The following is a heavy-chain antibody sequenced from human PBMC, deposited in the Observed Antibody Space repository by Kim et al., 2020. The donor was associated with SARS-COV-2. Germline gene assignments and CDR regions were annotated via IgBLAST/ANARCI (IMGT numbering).Heavy chain of an antibody. CDR1: GGSISSYY. D-gene: IGHD1-1*01. J-gene: IGHJ6*02. Sequence: SETLSLTCTVSGGSISSYYWSWIRQPPGKGLEWFGYIYYSGSTNYNPSLKSRVTISVDTSKNQFSLKLSSVTAADTAVDYCARGKKDDDHYCGMDVWGQGTPVTVSS. V-gene: IGHV4-59*01. CDR3: ARGKKDDDHYCGMDV. CDR2: IYYSGST.